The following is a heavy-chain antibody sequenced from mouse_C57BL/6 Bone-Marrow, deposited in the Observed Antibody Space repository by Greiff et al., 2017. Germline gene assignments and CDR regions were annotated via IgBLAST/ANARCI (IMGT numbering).Heavy chain of an antibody. D-gene: IGHD2-1*01. CDR1: GYTFTSYT. V-gene: IGHV1-4*01. J-gene: IGHJ4*01. CDR2: INPSSGYT. CDR3: ARDEDGNYPYYAMDY. Sequence: VKLQESGAELARPGASVKMSCKASGYTFTSYTMHWVKQRPGQGLEWIGYINPSSGYTKYNQKFKDKATLTADKSSSTAYMQLSSLTSEDSAVYYCARDEDGNYPYYAMDYWGQGTSVTVSS.